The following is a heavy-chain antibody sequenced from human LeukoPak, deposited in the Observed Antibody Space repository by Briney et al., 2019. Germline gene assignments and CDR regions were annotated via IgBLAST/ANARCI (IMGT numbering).Heavy chain of an antibody. CDR2: IYYSGST. CDR3: ARGPSAYRY. D-gene: IGHD1-14*01. J-gene: IGHJ4*02. V-gene: IGHV4-59*01. Sequence: SETLSLTCTVSGGPISSYYWSWIRQPPGKGLEWIGYIYYSGSTNYNPSLKSRVTISVDTSKNQFSLKLSSVTAADTAVYYCARGPSAYRYWGQGTLVTVSS. CDR1: GGPISSYY.